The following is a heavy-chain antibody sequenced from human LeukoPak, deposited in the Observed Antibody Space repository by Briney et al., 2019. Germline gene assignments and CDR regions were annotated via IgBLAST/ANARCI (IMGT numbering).Heavy chain of an antibody. D-gene: IGHD3-22*01. CDR1: GDSVSRNTAG. Sequence: SQTLSLTCAISGDSVSRNTAGWSWIRQSPSRGLEWLGRTYYRSKWYSDFAPSVRNRITINPDTSKNQFSLKLSSVTAADTAVYYCAMTYYYDSSLHYFDYWGQGTLVTVSS. CDR2: TYYRSKWYS. CDR3: AMTYYYDSSLHYFDY. V-gene: IGHV6-1*01. J-gene: IGHJ4*02.